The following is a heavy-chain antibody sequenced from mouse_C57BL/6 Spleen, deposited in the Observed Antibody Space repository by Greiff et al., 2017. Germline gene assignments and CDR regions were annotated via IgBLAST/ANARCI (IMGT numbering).Heavy chain of an antibody. CDR1: GYTFTDYY. CDR2: INPYNGGT. J-gene: IGHJ3*01. Sequence: VQLQQSGPVLVKPGASVKMSCKASGYTFTDYYMNWVKQSHGKSLEWIGVINPYNGGTSYNQKLKGKATLTVDKSSSTAYMELNSLTSEDSAVYYCARGDYYGSSYGFAYWGQGTLVTVSA. CDR3: ARGDYYGSSYGFAY. D-gene: IGHD1-1*01. V-gene: IGHV1-19*01.